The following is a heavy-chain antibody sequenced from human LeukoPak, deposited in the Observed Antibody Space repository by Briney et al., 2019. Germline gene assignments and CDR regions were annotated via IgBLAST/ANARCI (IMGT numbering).Heavy chain of an antibody. Sequence: SVTQSLICTVSGGPIRSSSYLGGWVRQPPGKGVEWIGSIYYNGSTYYNPPLQRRVTISEDTSKNPYSLNLSPVTAADTAVYYCAGYNVSSDPFHYWGQGTLVTVSS. CDR1: GGPIRSSSYL. D-gene: IGHD3-22*01. CDR2: IYYNGST. V-gene: IGHV4-39*01. J-gene: IGHJ4*02. CDR3: AGYNVSSDPFHY.